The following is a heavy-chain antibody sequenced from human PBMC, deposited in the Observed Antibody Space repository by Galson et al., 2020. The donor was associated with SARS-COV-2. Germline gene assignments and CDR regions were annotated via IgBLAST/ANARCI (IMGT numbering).Heavy chain of an antibody. D-gene: IGHD5-12*01. CDR1: GGSISSYY. J-gene: IGHJ4*02. CDR2: IYYSVRT. Sequence: SETLSLTCTAPGGSISSYYWRWIRQPPGKGLEWIGYIYYSVRTNYNPSLKSRVTISVDTSTNQFSLKLSSVTAADTAVYYCARGPYGGYVHYFDYGSQGTLVTVSS. V-gene: IGHV4-59*13. CDR3: ARGPYGGYVHYFDY.